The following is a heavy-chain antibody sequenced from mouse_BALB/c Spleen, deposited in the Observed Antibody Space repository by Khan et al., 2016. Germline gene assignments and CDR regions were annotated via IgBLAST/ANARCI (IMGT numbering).Heavy chain of an antibody. CDR2: INPSAGYT. Sequence: QIQLVQSGAELAKPGASVKMSCKASGYTFTHYWMHWLQQRPGQGLEWIGYINPSAGYTDYNQKFRDKATLTADTSSSTVYMQLSSLSSEDYEGELCARMKWGDVVDYWGQGTALTVSS. J-gene: IGHJ2*01. CDR1: GYTFTHYW. V-gene: IGHV1-7*01. D-gene: IGHD1-3*01. CDR3: ARMKWGDVVDY.